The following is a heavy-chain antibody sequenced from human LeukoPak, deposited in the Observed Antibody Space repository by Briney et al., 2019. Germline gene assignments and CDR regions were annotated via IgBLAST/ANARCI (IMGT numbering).Heavy chain of an antibody. Sequence: GGSLRLSCAASGFIFSNYAISWVRQVPGKGLEWVAVIWSDENKKFYADSVKGRFTISRDNFKSTLYLQMDSLRVEDTAVYYCAREGLTSTPNNAFDIWGQGSVVTVSS. D-gene: IGHD4-23*01. V-gene: IGHV3-33*08. J-gene: IGHJ3*02. CDR3: AREGLTSTPNNAFDI. CDR2: IWSDENKK. CDR1: GFIFSNYA.